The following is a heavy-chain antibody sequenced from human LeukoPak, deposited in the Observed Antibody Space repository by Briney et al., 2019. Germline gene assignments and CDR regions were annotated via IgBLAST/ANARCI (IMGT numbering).Heavy chain of an antibody. D-gene: IGHD3-22*01. CDR3: ARDARPYYYDSSGYMGFDP. CDR1: GFTFDSYT. J-gene: IGHJ5*02. CDR2: INWDGGST. V-gene: IGHV3-43*01. Sequence: GGSLRLSCAASGFTFDSYTMHWVRQAPGKGLEWVSLINWDGGSTYYADSVKGRFTISRDNAKNSLYLQMNSLRAEDTAVYYCARDARPYYYDSSGYMGFDPWGQGTLVTVSS.